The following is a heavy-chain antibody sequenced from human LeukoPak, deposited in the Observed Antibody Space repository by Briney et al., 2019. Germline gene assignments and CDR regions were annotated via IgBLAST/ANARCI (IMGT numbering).Heavy chain of an antibody. D-gene: IGHD5-24*01. CDR1: GYSISSDYY. Sequence: SETLSLTCTVSGYSISSDYYWGWIRQPPGKGLEWIGSIYHSGSTYYKPSLKSRVTISVDTSKNQFSLKLSSVTAADTAVYYCARGWNYYYYYMDVWGKGTTVTVSS. V-gene: IGHV4-38-2*02. CDR2: IYHSGST. J-gene: IGHJ6*03. CDR3: ARGWNYYYYYMDV.